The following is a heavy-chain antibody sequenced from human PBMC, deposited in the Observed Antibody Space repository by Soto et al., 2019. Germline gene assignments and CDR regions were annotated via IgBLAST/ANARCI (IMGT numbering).Heavy chain of an antibody. Sequence: EVQLVESGGGLVQPGRSLRLSCAASGFTFDEYAMHWVRQAPGKGLEWVSGISWNSGSIGYADSVKGRFTISRDNANNSLYLQMNSLRVEDTALYYCAKGSGYCTNGVCFSYYYYMDVWGKGTTVTVSS. D-gene: IGHD2-8*01. CDR2: ISWNSGSI. J-gene: IGHJ6*03. CDR3: AKGSGYCTNGVCFSYYYYMDV. V-gene: IGHV3-9*01. CDR1: GFTFDEYA.